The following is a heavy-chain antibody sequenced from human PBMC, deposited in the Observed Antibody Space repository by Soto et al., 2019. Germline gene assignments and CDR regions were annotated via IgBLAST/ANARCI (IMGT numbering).Heavy chain of an antibody. CDR2: IYYSGST. CDR1: GGSISSSSYY. CDR3: ASQDGYKYYYGMDV. J-gene: IGHJ6*02. V-gene: IGHV4-39*01. D-gene: IGHD5-12*01. Sequence: QLQLQESGPGLVKPSETLSLTCTVSGGSISSSSYYWGWIRQPPGKGLEWIGSIYYSGSTYYNPSLKSRVTPXAXPSXIPFSLKLSSVTAADTAVYYCASQDGYKYYYGMDVWGQGTTVTVSS.